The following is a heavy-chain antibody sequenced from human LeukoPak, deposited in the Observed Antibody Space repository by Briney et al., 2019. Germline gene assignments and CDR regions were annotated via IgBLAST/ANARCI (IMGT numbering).Heavy chain of an antibody. CDR3: ASVDGYNLNYDY. CDR2: ISSSSSTI. CDR1: GVTVSSNY. V-gene: IGHV3-48*01. J-gene: IGHJ4*02. D-gene: IGHD5-24*01. Sequence: TGGSLRLSCAASGVTVSSNYMSWVRQAPGKGLEWVSYISSSSSTIYYADSVKGRFTISRDNAKNSLYLQMNSLRAEDTAVYYCASVDGYNLNYDYWGQGTLVTVSS.